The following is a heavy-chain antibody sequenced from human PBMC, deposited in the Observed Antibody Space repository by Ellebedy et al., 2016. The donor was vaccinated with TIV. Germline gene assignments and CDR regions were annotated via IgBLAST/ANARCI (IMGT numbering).Heavy chain of an antibody. CDR3: AKDSSAAAGTIFDY. V-gene: IGHV3-9*01. Sequence: SLKISCAASGFTFDDYAMHWVRQAPGKGLEWVSGISWNSGSIGYADSVKGRFTISRDNAKNSLYLQMNSLRAEDTALYYCAKDSSAAAGTIFDYWGQGTLVTVSS. J-gene: IGHJ4*02. D-gene: IGHD6-13*01. CDR1: GFTFDDYA. CDR2: ISWNSGSI.